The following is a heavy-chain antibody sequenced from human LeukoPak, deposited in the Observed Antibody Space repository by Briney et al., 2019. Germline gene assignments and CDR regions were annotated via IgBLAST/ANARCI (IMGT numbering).Heavy chain of an antibody. D-gene: IGHD6-6*01. J-gene: IGHJ6*02. CDR1: GFTFDDYA. Sequence: GRSLRLSCAASGFTFDDYAMHWVRQAPGKGLEWVSGISWNSGSIGYADSVEGRFTISRDNAKNSLYLQMNSLRAEDTALYYCAKGSSSAYYYYGMDVWGQGTTVTVSS. CDR2: ISWNSGSI. CDR3: AKGSSSAYYYYGMDV. V-gene: IGHV3-9*01.